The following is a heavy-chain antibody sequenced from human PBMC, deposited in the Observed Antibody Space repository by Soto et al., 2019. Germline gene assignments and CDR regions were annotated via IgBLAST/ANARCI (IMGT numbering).Heavy chain of an antibody. CDR1: GYTFTSYG. CDR2: INPNSGGT. CDR3: ARDYCSSTSCYFYYYYGMDV. J-gene: IGHJ6*02. D-gene: IGHD2-2*01. V-gene: IGHV1-2*02. Sequence: ASVKVSCKASGYTFTSYGISWVRQAPGQGLEWMGWINPNSGGTNYAQKFQGRVTMTRDTSISTAYMELSRLRSDDTAVYYCARDYCSSTSCYFYYYYGMDVWGQGTTVTVSS.